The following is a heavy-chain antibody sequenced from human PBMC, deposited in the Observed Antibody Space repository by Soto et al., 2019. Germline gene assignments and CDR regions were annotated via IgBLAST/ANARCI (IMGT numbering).Heavy chain of an antibody. CDR2: IYPGDSDT. D-gene: IGHD6-13*01. Sequence: GESLKISCKGSGYSFTSYWIGWVRQLPGKGLEWMGIIYPGDSDTRYSPSFQGQVTISADKSISTAYLQWSSLKASDTAMYYCARHKASIAAAGPSWFDPWGQGTLVTVAS. CDR3: ARHKASIAAAGPSWFDP. CDR1: GYSFTSYW. J-gene: IGHJ5*02. V-gene: IGHV5-51*01.